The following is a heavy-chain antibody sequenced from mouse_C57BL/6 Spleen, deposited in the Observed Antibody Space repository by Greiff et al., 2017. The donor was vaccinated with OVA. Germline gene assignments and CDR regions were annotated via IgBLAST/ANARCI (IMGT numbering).Heavy chain of an antibody. J-gene: IGHJ2*01. D-gene: IGHD2-5*01. CDR1: GYTFTSYW. V-gene: IGHV1-50*01. Sequence: QVQLQQPGAELVKPGASVKLSCKASGYTFTSYWMQWVKQRPGQGLEWIGEIAPSDSYTNYNQKFKGKATLTVDTSSSTAYMQLSSLTSEDSAVYYCARGAYYSIYFDDWGQGTTLTVSS. CDR2: IAPSDSYT. CDR3: ARGAYYSIYFDD.